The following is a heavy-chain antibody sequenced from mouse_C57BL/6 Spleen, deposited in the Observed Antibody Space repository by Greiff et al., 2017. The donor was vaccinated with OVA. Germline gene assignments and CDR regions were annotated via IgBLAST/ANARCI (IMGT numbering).Heavy chain of an antibody. CDR3: ARGRGYAMDY. J-gene: IGHJ4*01. CDR2: ISYDGSN. D-gene: IGHD3-3*01. V-gene: IGHV3-6*01. CDR1: GYSITSGYY. Sequence: EVQLVESGPGLVKPSQSLSLTCSVTGYSITSGYYWNWIRQFPGNKLEWMGYISYDGSNNYNPSLKNRISITRDTSKNQFFLKLNSVTTEDTATYYCARGRGYAMDYWGQGTSVTVSS.